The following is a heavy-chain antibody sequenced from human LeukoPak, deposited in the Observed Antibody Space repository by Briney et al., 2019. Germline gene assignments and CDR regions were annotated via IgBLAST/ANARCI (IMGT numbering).Heavy chain of an antibody. J-gene: IGHJ6*02. CDR3: ARGGSDFKGVYYYYYGMDV. CDR1: GGSISSGGYY. Sequence: SQTLSLTCTVSGGSISSGGYYWSRIRQHPGKGLEWIGYIYYSGSTYYNPSLKSRVTISVGTSKNQFSLKLSSVTAADTAVYYCARGGSDFKGVYYYYYGMDVWGQGTTVTVSS. D-gene: IGHD2-21*02. CDR2: IYYSGST. V-gene: IGHV4-31*03.